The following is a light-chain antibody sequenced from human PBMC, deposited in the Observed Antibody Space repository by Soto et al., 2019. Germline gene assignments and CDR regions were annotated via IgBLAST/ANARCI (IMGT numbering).Light chain of an antibody. Sequence: EIVLTQSPGTLSLSPGERATLSCRASQSVSSNFLAWYRQKPGQAPGLLIYGASNRATGIPDRFSGSGSGTDFTLTISRLEPEDFAVYYCQQYGDSPRTFGQGTKVDIK. CDR2: GAS. V-gene: IGKV3-20*01. CDR1: QSVSSNF. J-gene: IGKJ1*01. CDR3: QQYGDSPRT.